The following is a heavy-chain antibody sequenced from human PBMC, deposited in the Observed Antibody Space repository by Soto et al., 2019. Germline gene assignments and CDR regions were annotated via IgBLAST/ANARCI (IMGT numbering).Heavy chain of an antibody. CDR3: ARDRGRSCIGGTCPFDY. D-gene: IGHD2-15*01. J-gene: IGHJ4*02. CDR2: ISTYDGNT. Sequence: QVQLVQSGAEVKNPGASVRVSCRASGYSFTIYGITWVRQAPGQGLEWMGWISTYDGNTNYAQNFQGRVSMARDTSTSTPYMELRSLRSDDTAVYYCARDRGRSCIGGTCPFDYWGQGTLVTVSS. CDR1: GYSFTIYG. V-gene: IGHV1-18*01.